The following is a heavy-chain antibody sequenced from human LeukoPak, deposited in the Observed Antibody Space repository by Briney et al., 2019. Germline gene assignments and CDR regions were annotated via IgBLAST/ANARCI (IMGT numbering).Heavy chain of an antibody. J-gene: IGHJ5*02. Sequence: ASVKVSCKASGYTFTSYYMHWVRQAPGQGLEWMGWINPNSGGTNYAQKFQGRVTMTRDTSISTAYMELSRLRSDDTAVYYCARSGPQYCSGGSCYSTKNWFDPWGQGTLVTVSS. V-gene: IGHV1-2*02. CDR3: ARSGPQYCSGGSCYSTKNWFDP. CDR1: GYTFTSYY. D-gene: IGHD2-15*01. CDR2: INPNSGGT.